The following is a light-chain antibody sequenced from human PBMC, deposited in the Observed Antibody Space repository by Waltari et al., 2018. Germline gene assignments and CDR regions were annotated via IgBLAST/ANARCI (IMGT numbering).Light chain of an antibody. CDR1: NLGDRY. CDR3: QAWDSSTAVV. V-gene: IGLV3-1*01. Sequence: SYELTQPPSVSVSPGQTASITCSGANLGDRYASWYQQKPGQSPVMVIYQGSKRPSGIPERFSGSTSGNTATLTISGTQAMDEADYYCQAWDSSTAVVFGGGTKLTVL. CDR2: QGS. J-gene: IGLJ2*01.